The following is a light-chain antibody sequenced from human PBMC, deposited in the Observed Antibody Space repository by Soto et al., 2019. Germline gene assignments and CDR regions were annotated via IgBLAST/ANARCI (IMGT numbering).Light chain of an antibody. J-gene: IGLJ1*01. CDR1: SXDVGAYNY. V-gene: IGLV2-14*01. CDR2: DVT. Sequence: QSALTQPASVSGPPGQSITISCTGTSXDVGAYNYVSWYQHHPGKAPRLVIYDVTNRPSGISDRFSGSKSGNTASLTISGLLAEDEADYYCASYTTISTYVFGTGTKVTVL. CDR3: ASYTTISTYV.